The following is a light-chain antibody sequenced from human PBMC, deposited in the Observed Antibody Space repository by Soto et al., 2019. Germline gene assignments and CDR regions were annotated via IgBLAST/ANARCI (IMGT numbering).Light chain of an antibody. CDR1: QSIYKY. CDR3: QQRSDWPPT. V-gene: IGKV3-11*01. CDR2: DAS. J-gene: IGKJ1*01. Sequence: EIVLTQSPATVSVSPGERATLSGSASQSIYKYLAWYQQKPGQAPRLLIYDASNRATGIPARFTGSGSGQVFTLTIRSLDPEDFAVYYCQQRSDWPPTLGQGTTVDIK.